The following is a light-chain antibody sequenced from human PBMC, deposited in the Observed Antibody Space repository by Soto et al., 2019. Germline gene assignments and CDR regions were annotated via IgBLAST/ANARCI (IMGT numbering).Light chain of an antibody. CDR3: NQYCRSASSIT. J-gene: IGKJ3*01. Sequence: ERVLTQSPGTLSLSPGDRATLSCRASQSVRSGHLAWYQQKPGQAPRLVIYDASTRATGIPDRFSGGGSGTDFTLTLSRVEPEDFAVFYCNQYCRSASSITFGPGTKVEIK. V-gene: IGKV3-20*01. CDR2: DAS. CDR1: QSVRSGH.